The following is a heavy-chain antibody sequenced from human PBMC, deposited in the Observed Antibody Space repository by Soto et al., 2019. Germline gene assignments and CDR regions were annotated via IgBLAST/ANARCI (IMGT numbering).Heavy chain of an antibody. J-gene: IGHJ6*02. CDR3: ARSPPGGYHYYYGMDV. D-gene: IGHD3-22*01. CDR1: GFTFSSYD. CDR2: IGTAGDT. Sequence: PGGSLRLSCAASGFTFSSYDMQWVRQATGKGLEWVSAIGTAGDTYYPGSVKGRFTISRENAKNSLYLQMNSLRAGDTAVYYCARSPPGGYHYYYGMDVWGQGTTVTVPS. V-gene: IGHV3-13*04.